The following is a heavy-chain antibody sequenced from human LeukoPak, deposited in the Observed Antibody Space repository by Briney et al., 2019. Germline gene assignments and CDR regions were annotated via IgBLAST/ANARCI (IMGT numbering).Heavy chain of an antibody. V-gene: IGHV3-30*02. CDR3: AKDPSWIQFRYFDY. J-gene: IGHJ4*02. CDR2: IRDDGSDI. D-gene: IGHD5-18*01. CDR1: RFTFSSYG. Sequence: GGSLRLSCAASRFTFSSYGMHWVRQAPGKGLEWVAFIRDDGSDINYADSVKGRFTISRDNSKNTLCLQMNSLRAEDTAVYYCAKDPSWIQFRYFDYWGQGTLVTVSS.